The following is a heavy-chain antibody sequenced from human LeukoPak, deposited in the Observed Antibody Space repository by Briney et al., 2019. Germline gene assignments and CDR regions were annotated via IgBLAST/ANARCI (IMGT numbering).Heavy chain of an antibody. D-gene: IGHD3-3*01. V-gene: IGHV3-23*01. Sequence: RPGGSLRLSCAASGFTFSSYAMSWVRQAPGKGLEWVSAISGSGGSTYYADSVKGRFTISRDNSKNTLYLQMNSLRAEDTAVYYCAKPNDFWSGSGMDVWGQGTTVTVSS. J-gene: IGHJ6*02. CDR3: AKPNDFWSGSGMDV. CDR2: ISGSGGST. CDR1: GFTFSSYA.